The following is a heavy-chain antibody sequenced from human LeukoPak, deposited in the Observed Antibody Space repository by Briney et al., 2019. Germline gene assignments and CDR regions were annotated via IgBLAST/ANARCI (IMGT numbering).Heavy chain of an antibody. CDR1: GFTFDDYA. J-gene: IGHJ4*02. Sequence: GGSLRLSCAASGFTFDDYAMHWVRQAPGKGLEWVSGISWNSGSIGYADSVKGRFTISRDNAKNSLYLQMNSLRAEDMALYYCAKGDTAMATGYFDYWGQGTLVTVSS. V-gene: IGHV3-9*03. CDR2: ISWNSGSI. D-gene: IGHD5-18*01. CDR3: AKGDTAMATGYFDY.